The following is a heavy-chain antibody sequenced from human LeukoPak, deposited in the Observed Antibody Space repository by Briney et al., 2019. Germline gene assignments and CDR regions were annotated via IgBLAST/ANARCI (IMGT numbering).Heavy chain of an antibody. Sequence: GGSLRLSCAASGFTFSSYGMHWVRQAPGKGLEWVAFIRYDGINKYYADSVKGRFTIPRDNAKNSLYLQMNSLRAEDTAIYYCARDSPPDYWGQGTLVTVSS. CDR2: IRYDGINK. CDR3: ARDSPPDY. J-gene: IGHJ4*02. CDR1: GFTFSSYG. V-gene: IGHV3-30*02.